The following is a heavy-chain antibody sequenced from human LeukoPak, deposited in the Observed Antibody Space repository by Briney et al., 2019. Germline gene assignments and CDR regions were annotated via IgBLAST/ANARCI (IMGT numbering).Heavy chain of an antibody. D-gene: IGHD3-3*01. V-gene: IGHV1-18*01. Sequence: ASVKVSCKASGYTFTSYGISWVRQAPGQGLEWMGWISAYNGNTNYAQKLQGRVTMTTDTSTSTAYMELRSLRSEDTAFYYCARGAVRYYDFWSGYSDNWFDPWGQGTLVTVSS. CDR2: ISAYNGNT. J-gene: IGHJ5*02. CDR3: ARGAVRYYDFWSGYSDNWFDP. CDR1: GYTFTSYG.